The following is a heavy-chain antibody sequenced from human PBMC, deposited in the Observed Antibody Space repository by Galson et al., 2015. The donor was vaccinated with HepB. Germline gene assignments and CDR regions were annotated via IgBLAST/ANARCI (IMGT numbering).Heavy chain of an antibody. D-gene: IGHD1-26*01. CDR1: GFTFSSYA. CDR3: AREEGLVGATRPGYFDF. V-gene: IGHV3-64*04. Sequence: SLRLSCAASGFTFSSYAMHWVRQAPGKGLEYVSAISSNGGSTYYADSVKGRFTVSRDNSKNTLYLQMNSLRAEDTAVYYCAREEGLVGATRPGYFDFWGQGTLVTVSS. J-gene: IGHJ4*02. CDR2: ISSNGGST.